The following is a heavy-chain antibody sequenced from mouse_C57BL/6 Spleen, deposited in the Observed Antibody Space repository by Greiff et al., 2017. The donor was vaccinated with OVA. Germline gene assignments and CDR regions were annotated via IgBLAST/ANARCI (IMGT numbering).Heavy chain of an antibody. CDR2: ISGGGGNT. D-gene: IGHD1-1*01. Sequence: DVMLVESGGGLVKPGGSLKLSCAASGFTFSSYTMSWVRQTPEKRLEWVATISGGGGNTYYPDSVKGRFTISRDNAKNTLYLQMSSLRSEDTALYYCARRTVVEDAMDYWGQGTSVTVSS. CDR3: ARRTVVEDAMDY. J-gene: IGHJ4*01. CDR1: GFTFSSYT. V-gene: IGHV5-9*01.